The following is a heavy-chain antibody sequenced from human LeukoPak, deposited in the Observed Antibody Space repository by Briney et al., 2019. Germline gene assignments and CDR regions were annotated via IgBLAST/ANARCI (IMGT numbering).Heavy chain of an antibody. J-gene: IGHJ4*02. D-gene: IGHD3-22*01. CDR2: IYPGDSDT. V-gene: IGHV5-51*01. Sequence: GGSLQISCKGSGYTFTSYWIGGVRQMPGKGLEWMGIIYPGDSDTRYSPPFQGQVTISADKPISTAYLQWSSMKASDTAMYCCARQAHYYNSGGYYHNGPYYFDYWGQGTLVTVP. CDR1: GYTFTSYW. CDR3: ARQAHYYNSGGYYHNGPYYFDY.